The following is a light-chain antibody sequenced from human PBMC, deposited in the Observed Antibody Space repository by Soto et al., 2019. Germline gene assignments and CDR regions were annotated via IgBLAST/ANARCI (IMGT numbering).Light chain of an antibody. V-gene: IGKV1-5*03. CDR1: QSISSW. Sequence: IQMTQTTSILSASVGDRVTITCRASQSISSWLAWYQQKPGKAPNLLIYKASHLENGVPSRFSGSGSGTEFTLTISSLQPGDFATYYCQHYNTYPWTFGQGTKVDIK. CDR2: KAS. CDR3: QHYNTYPWT. J-gene: IGKJ1*01.